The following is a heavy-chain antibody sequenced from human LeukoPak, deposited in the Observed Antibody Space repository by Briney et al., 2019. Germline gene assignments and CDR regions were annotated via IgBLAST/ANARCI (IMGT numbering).Heavy chain of an antibody. D-gene: IGHD5-24*01. CDR2: INWNGGST. CDR3: ARDRRDDYYYYYMDV. CDR1: GFTFDDYG. Sequence: GGSLRLSCAASGFTFDDYGMSWVRQAPGKGLEWVSGINWNGGSTGYADSVKGRFTISRDNAKNSLYLQMNSLRAEDTALYHCARDRRDDYYYYYMDVWGKGTTVTISS. J-gene: IGHJ6*03. V-gene: IGHV3-20*01.